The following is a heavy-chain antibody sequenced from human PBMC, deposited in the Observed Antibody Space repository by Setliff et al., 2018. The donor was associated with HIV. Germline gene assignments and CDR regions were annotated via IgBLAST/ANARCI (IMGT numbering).Heavy chain of an antibody. J-gene: IGHJ3*02. CDR2: INAGNGNT. CDR1: GYTFTSYG. V-gene: IGHV1-18*01. Sequence: ASVKVSCKASGYTFTSYGISWVRQAPGQSLEWMGWINAGNGNTKYSQKLQGRVTMTTDPSTNTVYMQLGSLQSDDTAMYYCAKGYSWSVVGALDIWGQGTMVTVSS. CDR3: AKGYSWSVVGALDI. D-gene: IGHD2-8*01.